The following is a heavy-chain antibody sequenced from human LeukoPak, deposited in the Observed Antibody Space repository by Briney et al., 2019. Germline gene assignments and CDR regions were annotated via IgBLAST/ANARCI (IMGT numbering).Heavy chain of an antibody. CDR1: GFTFSSYW. D-gene: IGHD3-22*01. Sequence: GGFLRLSCAASGFTFSSYWMSWVRQAPGKGLEWVAVIWYDGSNKYYADSVKGRFTISRDNSKNTLYLQMNSLRAEDTAVYYCARDLHSSGSYGMDVWGQGTTVTVSS. CDR2: IWYDGSNK. J-gene: IGHJ6*02. CDR3: ARDLHSSGSYGMDV. V-gene: IGHV3-33*08.